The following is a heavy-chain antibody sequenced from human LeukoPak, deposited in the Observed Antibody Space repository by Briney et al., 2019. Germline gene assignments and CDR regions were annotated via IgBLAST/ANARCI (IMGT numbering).Heavy chain of an antibody. D-gene: IGHD3-22*01. CDR3: AREVPYDSSFYYQPFDY. CDR2: ISAYNGNT. CDR1: GYTFTSYD. J-gene: IGHJ4*02. Sequence: ASVKVSCRASGYTFTSYDITWIRQAPGQGLEWMGWISAYNGNTNYAQKLQGRVTMTTDTSTSTAYMNLRSLRSDDTAVYYCAREVPYDSSFYYQPFDYWGQGTLVTVSS. V-gene: IGHV1-18*01.